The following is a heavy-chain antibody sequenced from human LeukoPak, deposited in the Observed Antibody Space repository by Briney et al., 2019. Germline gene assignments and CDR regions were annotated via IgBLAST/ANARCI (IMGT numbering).Heavy chain of an antibody. J-gene: IGHJ4*02. CDR2: ISSSGRTR. Sequence: PGGSLRLSCAASGFTFSSYEMNWVRQAPPKGLERVSYISSSGRTRTYADSVKGRFTISRDNAKNSLYLEMNSLRAEDTAVYYCAREIVSAVAGNFDYWGQGTLVTVSS. V-gene: IGHV3-48*03. CDR1: GFTFSSYE. D-gene: IGHD6-19*01. CDR3: AREIVSAVAGNFDY.